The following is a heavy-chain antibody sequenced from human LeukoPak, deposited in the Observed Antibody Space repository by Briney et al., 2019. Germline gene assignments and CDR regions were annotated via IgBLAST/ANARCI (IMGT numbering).Heavy chain of an antibody. CDR3: ARGEAAARHFDY. CDR1: VSSFNNFG. Sequence: ASVKVSCKASVSSFNNFGISWVRQAPGEGLEWMGGISVYNGNTNYAQKLQGRVTMTTDTSTTTAYMELRSLRSDHTAVYYCARGEAAARHFDYWGQGTLVTVSS. V-gene: IGHV1-18*01. CDR2: ISVYNGNT. J-gene: IGHJ4*02. D-gene: IGHD6-13*01.